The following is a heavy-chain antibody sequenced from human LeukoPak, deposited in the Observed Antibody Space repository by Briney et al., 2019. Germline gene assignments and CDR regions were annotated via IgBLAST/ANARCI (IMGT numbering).Heavy chain of an antibody. CDR2: IYYSGIT. Sequence: PSETLSLTCTVSGGSISSGGYYWSWIRQHPGKGLEWIGYIYYSGITYYNPSLKSRVTISLDTSKNQFSLKLSSVTAADTAVYYCARDQVFRWFDPWGQGTLVTVSS. V-gene: IGHV4-30-4*08. CDR1: GGSISSGGYY. J-gene: IGHJ5*02. CDR3: ARDQVFRWFDP.